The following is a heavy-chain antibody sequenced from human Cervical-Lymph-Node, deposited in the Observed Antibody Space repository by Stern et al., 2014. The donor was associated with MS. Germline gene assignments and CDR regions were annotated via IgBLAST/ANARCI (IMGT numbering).Heavy chain of an antibody. CDR3: THVIVTYYRFDY. J-gene: IGHJ4*02. CDR2: IYWDDDK. V-gene: IGHV2-5*02. Sequence: QVPLQESGPTLVKPTQTLTLTCTFSGFSLSTNVVAVGWIRQPPGKALEWLALIYWDDDKRYSPSLKSRLTIAKDTSKNQVVLTMTNMDPVDTATYYCTHVIVTYYRFDYWGQGTLVTVSS. D-gene: IGHD3-22*01. CDR1: GFSLSTNVVA.